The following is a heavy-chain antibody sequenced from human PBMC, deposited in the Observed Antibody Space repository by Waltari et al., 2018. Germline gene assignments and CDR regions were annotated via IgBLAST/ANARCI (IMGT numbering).Heavy chain of an antibody. CDR1: GYTFTSYA. V-gene: IGHV1-3*01. CDR2: INAGNGNT. D-gene: IGHD1-26*01. J-gene: IGHJ6*02. Sequence: QVQLVQSGAEVKKPGASVKVSCKASGYTFTSYAMHWVRQAPGQRLEWMGWINAGNGNTKYSQKFQSRVTITRDTSASTAYMELSSLRSEDTAVYYCARWWELLSGMDVWGQGTTVTVSS. CDR3: ARWWELLSGMDV.